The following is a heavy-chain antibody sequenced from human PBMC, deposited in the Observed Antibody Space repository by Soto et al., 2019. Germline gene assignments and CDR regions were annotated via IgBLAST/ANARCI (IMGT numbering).Heavy chain of an antibody. V-gene: IGHV3-30-3*01. CDR3: ALASTGHEGRDAFDI. CDR2: ISYDGSNK. J-gene: IGHJ3*02. CDR1: GFTFSSYA. D-gene: IGHD3-3*02. Sequence: GGSLRLSXAASGFTFSSYAMHWVRQAPGKGLEWVAVISYDGSNKYYADSVKGRFTISRDNSKNTLYLQMNSLRAEDTAVYYCALASTGHEGRDAFDIWRQGTMVTVSS.